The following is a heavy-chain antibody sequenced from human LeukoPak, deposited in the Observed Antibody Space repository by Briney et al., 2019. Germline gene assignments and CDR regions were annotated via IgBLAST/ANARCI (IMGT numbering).Heavy chain of an antibody. J-gene: IGHJ4*02. CDR1: GYTFTASY. D-gene: IGHD3-22*01. V-gene: IGHV1-2*02. Sequence: ASVKVSCKASGYTFTASYLHWVRQAPGQGLEWMGWINPNSGDSNHAQKFQDRVTMTRDTSIRTVYMELSRLRSDDTAVYYCARDLRMIVAEPYYFDYWGQGTLVTVSS. CDR3: ARDLRMIVAEPYYFDY. CDR2: INPNSGDS.